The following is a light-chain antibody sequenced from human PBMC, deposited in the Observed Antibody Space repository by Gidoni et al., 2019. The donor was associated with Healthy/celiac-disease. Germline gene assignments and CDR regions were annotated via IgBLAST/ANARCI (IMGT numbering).Light chain of an antibody. CDR2: DVY. J-gene: IGKJ3*01. V-gene: IGKV1-33*01. CDR3: QQYDNVLT. Sequence: IQMTQSPSSLSASVGDRVTITCQASKDIINYLNWYQQKAGKSPKLLMYDVYNLETGVQSRLSGSGSGTDFTFTISSLKPENIETYDCQQYDNVLTFGTESKVDIK. CDR1: KDIINY.